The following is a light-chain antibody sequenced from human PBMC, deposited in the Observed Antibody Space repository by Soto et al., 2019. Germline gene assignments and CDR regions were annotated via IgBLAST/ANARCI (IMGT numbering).Light chain of an antibody. V-gene: IGLV2-14*01. Sequence: QSVLTQPASVSGSPGQSITISCTGTSSDVGYYDFVSWYQQHPGKAPKLIIYEVSNRPSGVSDRFSASKSGNTASLTISGLQAEDEADYHCSSYAGSTAFYVFGTGTKVTLL. CDR2: EVS. J-gene: IGLJ1*01. CDR1: SSDVGYYDF. CDR3: SSYAGSTAFYV.